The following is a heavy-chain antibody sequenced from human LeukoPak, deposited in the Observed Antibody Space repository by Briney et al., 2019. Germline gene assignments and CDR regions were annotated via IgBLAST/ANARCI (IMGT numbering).Heavy chain of an antibody. J-gene: IGHJ4*02. CDR2: INHSGST. Sequence: SETLSLTCAVYGGSFSGYYWSWIRQPPGKGLEWIGEINHSGSTNYNPSLKSRVTISVDTSKNQFSLKLSSVTAADTAVYYCARHRRILRWSSGVAFDYWGQGTLVTVSS. V-gene: IGHV4-34*01. CDR3: ARHRRILRWSSGVAFDY. CDR1: GGSFSGYY. D-gene: IGHD2-21*01.